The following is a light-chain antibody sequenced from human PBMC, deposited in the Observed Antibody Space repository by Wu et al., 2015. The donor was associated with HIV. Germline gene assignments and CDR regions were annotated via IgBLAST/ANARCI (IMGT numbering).Light chain of an antibody. CDR3: QQYKYLIRGP. CDR2: KAS. J-gene: IGKJ1*01. Sequence: DIQMTQSPSTLSASVGDRVTITCRASQSISSWLAWYQQKPGKAPKLLIYKASSLESGVPSRFSGSGSGTEFTLTISSLQPDDFATYYCQQYKYLIRGPFGQGTKGGNQT. CDR1: QSISSW. V-gene: IGKV1-5*03.